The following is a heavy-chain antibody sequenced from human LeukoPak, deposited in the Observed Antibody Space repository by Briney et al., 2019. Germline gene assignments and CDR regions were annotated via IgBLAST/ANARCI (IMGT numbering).Heavy chain of an antibody. Sequence: GGSLRLSCAASGFTFSSYAMHWVRQAPGKGLEWVAVISYDGSNKYYAASVRGRFTISRDNSKNTLYLQMNSLRAEDTAVYYCARDLGRNYGDYDYWGQGTLVTVSS. J-gene: IGHJ4*02. CDR3: ARDLGRNYGDYDY. CDR2: ISYDGSNK. CDR1: GFTFSSYA. V-gene: IGHV3-30-3*01. D-gene: IGHD4-17*01.